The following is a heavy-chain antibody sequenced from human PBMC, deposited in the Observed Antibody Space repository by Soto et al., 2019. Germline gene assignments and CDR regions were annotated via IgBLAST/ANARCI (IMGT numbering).Heavy chain of an antibody. CDR2: IWYDGSNK. J-gene: IGHJ4*02. Sequence: GGSLRLSCAASGFTFSSYGMHWVRQAPGKGLEWVAVIWYDGSNKYYADSVKGRFTISRDNSKNTLYLQMNSLRAEDTAVYYCARDGGVIAAAGTFDYWGQGTLVTVSS. CDR3: ARDGGVIAAAGTFDY. D-gene: IGHD6-13*01. CDR1: GFTFSSYG. V-gene: IGHV3-33*01.